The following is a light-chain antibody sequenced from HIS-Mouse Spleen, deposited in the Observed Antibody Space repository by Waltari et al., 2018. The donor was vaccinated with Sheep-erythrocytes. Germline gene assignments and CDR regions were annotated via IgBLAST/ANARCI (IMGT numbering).Light chain of an antibody. CDR2: DVS. V-gene: IGLV2-11*01. CDR1: SSDVGGYNS. J-gene: IGLJ3*02. Sequence: QSALTQPRSVSGSPGQSVTISCTGTSSDVGGYNSVSWYQQHPGKAHKLMIYDVSKRPSGVPDRFSGSKSGNTASLTISGLQAEDEADYYCCSYAGSYTWVFGGGTKLTVL. CDR3: CSYAGSYTWV.